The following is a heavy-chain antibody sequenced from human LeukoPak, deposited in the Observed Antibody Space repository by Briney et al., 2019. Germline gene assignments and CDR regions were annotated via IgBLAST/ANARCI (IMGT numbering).Heavy chain of an antibody. CDR1: GFTFSSYW. J-gene: IGHJ2*01. Sequence: GGSLRLSCAASGFTFSSYWMHWVRQAPGKGLVWVSRINSDGSSTSYADSVKGRFTISRDNAKNTLYLQMNSLRAEDTAVYYCARDRHGETGDWCFDLWGRGTLVTVSS. V-gene: IGHV3-74*01. CDR2: INSDGSST. CDR3: ARDRHGETGDWCFDL. D-gene: IGHD4-17*01.